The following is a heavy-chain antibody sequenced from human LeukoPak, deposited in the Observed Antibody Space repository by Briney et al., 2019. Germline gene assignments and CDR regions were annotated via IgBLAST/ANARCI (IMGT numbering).Heavy chain of an antibody. Sequence: GASVKVSCKASGYRFPSYYKHWVRQAPGQGLEWMGWINPNNGATKYAQKFQGGVTLTTDTSLTTVFMELTWLTSDDTATYYCARDHGTDGTTFTLNFDCWGQGTLVTVSS. CDR3: ARDHGTDGTTFTLNFDC. J-gene: IGHJ4*02. V-gene: IGHV1-2*02. CDR2: INPNNGAT. CDR1: GYRFPSYY. D-gene: IGHD1-1*01.